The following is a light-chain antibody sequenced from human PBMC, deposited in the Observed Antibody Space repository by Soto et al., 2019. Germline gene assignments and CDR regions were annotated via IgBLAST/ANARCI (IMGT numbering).Light chain of an antibody. Sequence: EIGLTQSPGTLSLSPGERATLSCRASQSVNSNFLAWYQQKPGQAPRLLISGASNRATGIPDRFSGSGSGTDFTLTICRLEPEDFAVYYCQQYGNSPRTFGEVTKADIK. CDR1: QSVNSNF. V-gene: IGKV3-20*01. CDR2: GAS. CDR3: QQYGNSPRT. J-gene: IGKJ1*01.